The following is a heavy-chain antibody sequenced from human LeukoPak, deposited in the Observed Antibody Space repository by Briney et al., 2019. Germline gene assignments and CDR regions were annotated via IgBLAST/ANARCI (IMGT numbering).Heavy chain of an antibody. V-gene: IGHV4-59*01. CDR2: IYYSGST. J-gene: IGHJ4*02. D-gene: IGHD2-8*02. Sequence: SETLSLTCTVSGGSISSYYWSWIRQPPGKGLEWIGYIYYSGSTNYNPSLKSRVTISVDTSKNQFSLKLSSVTAADTAVYYCARAKTGESFDYWGQGTLVTVSS. CDR1: GGSISSYY. CDR3: ARAKTGESFDY.